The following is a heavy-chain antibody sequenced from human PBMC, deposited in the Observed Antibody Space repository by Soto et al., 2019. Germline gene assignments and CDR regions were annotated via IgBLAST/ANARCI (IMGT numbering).Heavy chain of an antibody. CDR1: GCTFSSYG. V-gene: IGHV3-33*01. J-gene: IGHJ4*02. CDR2: IWYDGSNK. CDR3: ARGRGYSGYDPPDY. Sequence: QVQLVESGGGVVQPGRSLRLSCAASGCTFSSYGMHWVRQAPGKGLEWVAVIWYDGSNKYYADSVKGRFTISRDNSKNTLYLQMNCLRAEDTAVYYCARGRGYSGYDPPDYWGQGTLVTVPS. D-gene: IGHD5-12*01.